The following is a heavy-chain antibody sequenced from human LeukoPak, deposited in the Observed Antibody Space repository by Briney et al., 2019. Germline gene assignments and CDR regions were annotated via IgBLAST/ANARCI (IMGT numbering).Heavy chain of an antibody. CDR2: INSDGSST. CDR1: GFTFSSYW. V-gene: IGHV3-74*01. D-gene: IGHD3-10*01. Sequence: GGSLRLSCAASGFTFSSYWMHWVRRAPGKGLVWVSRINSDGSSTSYADSVKGRFTISRDNAKNTLYLQMNSLRAEDTAVYYCARVGTPYYYGSGFDYWGQGTLVTVSS. J-gene: IGHJ4*02. CDR3: ARVGTPYYYGSGFDY.